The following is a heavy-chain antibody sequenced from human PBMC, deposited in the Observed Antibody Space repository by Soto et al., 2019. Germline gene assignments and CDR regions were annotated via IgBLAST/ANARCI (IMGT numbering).Heavy chain of an antibody. CDR2: IYYSGST. J-gene: IGHJ3*02. Sequence: SETLSLTCTVSGGSISSYYWSWIRQPPGKGLEWIGYIYYSGSTNYNPSLKSRVTISVDTSKNQFSLKLSSVTAADTAVYYCARSTGPIEYRFAFDIWGQGTMVTVSS. CDR3: ARSTGPIEYRFAFDI. V-gene: IGHV4-59*01. D-gene: IGHD3-16*02. CDR1: GGSISSYY.